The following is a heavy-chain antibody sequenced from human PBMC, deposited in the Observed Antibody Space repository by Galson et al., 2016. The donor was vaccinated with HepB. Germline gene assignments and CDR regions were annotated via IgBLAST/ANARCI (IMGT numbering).Heavy chain of an antibody. CDR2: VNQDETEK. CDR3: ARRADTQRRIAGWGWGMDV. CDR1: EFTFRSYW. J-gene: IGHJ6*02. V-gene: IGHV3-7*01. D-gene: IGHD6-19*01. Sequence: SLRLSCAASEFTFRSYWMSWVRQAPGKGLQWVANVNQDETEKYYLDSVKGRFTISRDNVKESVYLQMNSLRVEDTAVYYCARRADTQRRIAGWGWGMDVWGRGTTVTVSS.